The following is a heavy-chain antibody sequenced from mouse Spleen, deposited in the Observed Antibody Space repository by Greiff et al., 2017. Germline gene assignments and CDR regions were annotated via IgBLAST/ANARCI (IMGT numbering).Heavy chain of an antibody. CDR3: ARERTTATDYAMDY. CDR1: GYNFTSYW. D-gene: IGHD1-2*01. J-gene: IGHJ4*01. CDR2: IYPGSGST. Sequence: QVQLQQPGAELVKPGTSVKLSCKASGYNFTSYWINWVKLRPGQGLEWIGDIYPGSGSTNYNEKFKSKATLTVDTSSSTAYMQLSSLASEDSALYYCARERTTATDYAMDYWGQGTSVTVSS. V-gene: IGHV1-55*01.